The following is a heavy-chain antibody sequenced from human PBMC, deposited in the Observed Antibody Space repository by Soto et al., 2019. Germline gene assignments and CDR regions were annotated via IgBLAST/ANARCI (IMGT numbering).Heavy chain of an antibody. Sequence: GGSLRLSCAASGFTFSDYYMSWIRQAPGKGLEWVSYISSSGSTIYYADSVKGRFTISRDNSKNTLYLQMNSLRAEDTAVYYCANGLYSSSWYFDYWGQGTLVTVSS. J-gene: IGHJ4*02. V-gene: IGHV3-11*01. D-gene: IGHD6-13*01. CDR1: GFTFSDYY. CDR2: ISSSGSTI. CDR3: ANGLYSSSWYFDY.